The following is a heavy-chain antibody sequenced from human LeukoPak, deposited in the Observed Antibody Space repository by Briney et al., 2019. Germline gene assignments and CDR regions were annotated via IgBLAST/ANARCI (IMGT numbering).Heavy chain of an antibody. Sequence: GGSLRLSCAASGFTFSVYVMHWVRQAPGKGLEWVAVIWNDGSNKYYADSVKGRFTISRDNSKNMLYLQMSSLRAEDTAVYSCARASGPFDYWGQGTLVTVSS. CDR1: GFTFSVYV. J-gene: IGHJ4*02. CDR2: IWNDGSNK. V-gene: IGHV3-33*01. D-gene: IGHD3-10*01. CDR3: ARASGPFDY.